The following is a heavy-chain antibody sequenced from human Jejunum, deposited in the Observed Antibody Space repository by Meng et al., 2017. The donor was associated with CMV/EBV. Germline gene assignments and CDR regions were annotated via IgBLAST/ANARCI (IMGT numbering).Heavy chain of an antibody. CDR2: IITSGIT. CDR1: GVSFTTYY. D-gene: IGHD1-26*01. J-gene: IGHJ4*02. Sequence: VQLRAAGPVVVKPSSTLSLACTVPGVSFTTYYWSWIRRRGGKGLEWIGRIITSGITNYNPSLSSRVIMSVDTSKNQFFLKLRSVTAADTAVYFCAKGCGISFEYWGQGPLVTVSS. V-gene: IGHV4-4*07. CDR3: AKGCGISFEY.